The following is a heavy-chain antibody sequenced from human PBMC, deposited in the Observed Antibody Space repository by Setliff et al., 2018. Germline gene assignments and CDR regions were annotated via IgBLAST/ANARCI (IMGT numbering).Heavy chain of an antibody. CDR3: AKVKKPLIRGSGFDY. Sequence: LKISCAVGGFVFGTYGMHWVRQAPGKGLDWVASVRFDGSYKVYADSVKGRFTISRDNSENTLFLQMTSLRPEDTGIYYCAKVKKPLIRGSGFDYWGRGTLVTVSS. D-gene: IGHD2-8*01. CDR2: VRFDGSYK. CDR1: GFVFGTYG. V-gene: IGHV3-30*02. J-gene: IGHJ4*02.